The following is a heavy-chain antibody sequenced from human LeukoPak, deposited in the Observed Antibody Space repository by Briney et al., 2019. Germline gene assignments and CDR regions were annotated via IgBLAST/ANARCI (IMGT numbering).Heavy chain of an antibody. J-gene: IGHJ4*02. CDR1: GYSISNGYH. V-gene: IGHV4-38-2*01. CDR2: VSHSGST. CDR3: ATTVGDYSGSGTCYSGVEY. D-gene: IGHD2-15*01. Sequence: PAETLSLTCAVSGYSISNGYHWGWIRQPPGKGLDWIGSVSHSGSTYYNSSLKSRVTMSIDTSKNHVSLKPSSVTATDTAVYYCATTVGDYSGSGTCYSGVEYWGQGTLFTVSS.